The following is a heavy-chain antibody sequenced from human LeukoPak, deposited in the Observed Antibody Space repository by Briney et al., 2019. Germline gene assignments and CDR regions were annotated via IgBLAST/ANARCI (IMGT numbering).Heavy chain of an antibody. J-gene: IGHJ4*01. CDR3: TREEWFHFDY. CDR1: GLIFRDYW. Sequence: PGGSLRLSCVVSGLIFRDYWMTWVRQTPGKGPEWVATIKPDGSEKYYMDSVEGRLTVSRDNAKNSLYLQMNSLRAEDTAVYYCTREEWFHFDYWGQGVLVTVSS. CDR2: IKPDGSEK. V-gene: IGHV3-7*03. D-gene: IGHD3-3*01.